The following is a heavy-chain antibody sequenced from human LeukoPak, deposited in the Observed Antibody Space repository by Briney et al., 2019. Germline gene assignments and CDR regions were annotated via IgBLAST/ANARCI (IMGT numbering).Heavy chain of an antibody. Sequence: ASGKVSCKASGYTFTIYYMHWVRQAPGQALEWMGIINPSAGTTTYAQQFQGRVTMTRDMSTSTVYMELSSLRSDDTAVDYCATDPKWDYGSGKPDYWGQGTLVTVSS. CDR1: GYTFTIYY. V-gene: IGHV1-46*01. J-gene: IGHJ4*02. CDR3: ATDPKWDYGSGKPDY. CDR2: INPSAGTT. D-gene: IGHD3-10*01.